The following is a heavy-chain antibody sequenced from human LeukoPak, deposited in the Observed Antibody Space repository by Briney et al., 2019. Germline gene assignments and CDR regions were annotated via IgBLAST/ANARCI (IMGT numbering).Heavy chain of an antibody. D-gene: IGHD3-10*01. CDR2: IIPIFGTA. V-gene: IGHV1-69*13. J-gene: IGHJ4*02. CDR1: GGTFSSYA. CDR3: ARAYGWRRDYFDY. Sequence: SVKVSCKASGGTFSSYAISCVRQAPGQGLAWMGGIIPIFGTANYAQKFQGRVTITADESTSTAYMELSSLRSEDTAVYYCARAYGWRRDYFDYWGQGTLVTVSS.